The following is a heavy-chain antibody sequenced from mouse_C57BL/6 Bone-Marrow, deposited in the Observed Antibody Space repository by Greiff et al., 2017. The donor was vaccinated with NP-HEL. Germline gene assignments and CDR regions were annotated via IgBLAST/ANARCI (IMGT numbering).Heavy chain of an antibody. CDR3: ARSKLGRDY. V-gene: IGHV1-81*01. D-gene: IGHD4-1*01. J-gene: IGHJ2*01. CDR1: GYTFTSYG. CDR2: IYPRSGNT. Sequence: LVESGAELARPGASVKLSCKASGYTFTSYGISWVKQRTGQGLEWIGEIYPRSGNTYYNEKFKGKATLTADKSSSTAYMELRSLTSEDSAVYFCARSKLGRDYWGKGTTLTVSS.